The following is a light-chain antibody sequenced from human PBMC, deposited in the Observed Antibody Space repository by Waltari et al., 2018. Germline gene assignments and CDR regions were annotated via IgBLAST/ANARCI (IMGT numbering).Light chain of an antibody. Sequence: DIVMTQSPDSLAVSLGGRATINCKASQTVLYSSNNKNYLAWYQQKLGRPPKLLIYWASTRASGVPDRFTSSGSGTDFTLTISNLQAEDVAVYYCQEYYTFYTFGQGTKLEIK. J-gene: IGKJ2*01. CDR2: WAS. CDR1: QTVLYSSNNKNY. V-gene: IGKV4-1*01. CDR3: QEYYTFYT.